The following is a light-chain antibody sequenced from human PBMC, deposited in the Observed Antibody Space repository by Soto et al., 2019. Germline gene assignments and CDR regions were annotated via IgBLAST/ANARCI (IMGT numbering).Light chain of an antibody. V-gene: IGKV1-39*01. CDR1: ETITDF. Sequence: DIQMTQSPPSLSASVGDRVTITCRASETITDFLNWYQLKPGKAPKLLIYSASNLQPGVPSRFSGSGYGTDFTLTLSGLQHEDSATYYCQQNFSPFVTFGAGTTMEV. J-gene: IGKJ4*01. CDR3: QQNFSPFVT. CDR2: SAS.